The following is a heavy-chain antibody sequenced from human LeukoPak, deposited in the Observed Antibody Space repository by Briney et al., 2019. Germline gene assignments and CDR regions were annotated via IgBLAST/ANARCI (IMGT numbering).Heavy chain of an antibody. CDR1: GFTFTDYY. CDR3: AKDLTGTYAFDF. V-gene: IGHV3-11*04. D-gene: IGHD4-17*01. J-gene: IGHJ3*01. Sequence: PGGSLRLSCAASGFTFTDYYMSWFHQAPGKGLEWLSHISGSGRTIHYADSVKGRLTVSRDTAKNSLYLQINTLRAEDTAVYYCAKDLTGTYAFDFWGQGTMVTVSS. CDR2: ISGSGRTI.